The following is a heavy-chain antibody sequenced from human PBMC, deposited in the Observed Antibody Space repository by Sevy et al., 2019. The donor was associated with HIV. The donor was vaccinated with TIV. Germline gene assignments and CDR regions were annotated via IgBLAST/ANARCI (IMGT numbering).Heavy chain of an antibody. D-gene: IGHD2-2*01. CDR2: IKQDGSEK. CDR3: AREGGGIVVVPAARPYYYYGMDV. V-gene: IGHV3-7*03. CDR1: GLIFSDYY. J-gene: IGHJ6*02. Sequence: GGSLRLSCAASGLIFSDYYMGWVRQAPGKGLEWVANIKQDGSEKYYVDSVKGRFTISRDNAKNSLYLQMNSLGAEDTAVYYCAREGGGIVVVPAARPYYYYGMDVWGQGTTVTVSS.